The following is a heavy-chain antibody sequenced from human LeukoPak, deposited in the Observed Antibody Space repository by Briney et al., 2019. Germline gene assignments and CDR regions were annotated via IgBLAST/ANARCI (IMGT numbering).Heavy chain of an antibody. CDR2: IYHSGST. D-gene: IGHD3-22*01. Sequence: SETLSLTCAVSGDSISSGGYSWSWIRQPPGKGLEWIGYIYHSGSTYYNPSLKSRVTISVDRSKNQFSLKLSSVTAADTAVYYCARVGMDGYYYDSSRPYWYFDLWGRGTLVTVSS. CDR3: ARVGMDGYYYDSSRPYWYFDL. J-gene: IGHJ2*01. CDR1: GDSISSGGYS. V-gene: IGHV4-30-2*01.